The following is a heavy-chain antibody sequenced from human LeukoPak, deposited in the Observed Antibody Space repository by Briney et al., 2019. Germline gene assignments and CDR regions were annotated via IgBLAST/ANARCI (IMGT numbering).Heavy chain of an antibody. CDR3: AKVISGTDPPSY. CDR2: ISGSGGST. V-gene: IGHV3-23*01. Sequence: GGSLRLSCAASGLYAMNWVRQAPGKGLEWVSAISGSGGSTYYADSVKGRFTISRDNSKNTLYLQMNSLRAEDTAVYYCAKVISGTDPPSYWGQGTLVTVSS. J-gene: IGHJ4*02. CDR1: GLYA. D-gene: IGHD6-13*01.